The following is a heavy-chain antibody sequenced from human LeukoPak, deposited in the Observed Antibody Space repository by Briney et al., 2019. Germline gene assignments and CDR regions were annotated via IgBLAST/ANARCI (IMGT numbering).Heavy chain of an antibody. CDR2: ISGSGGST. CDR1: GFTFSSYA. Sequence: GGSLRLSCAASGFTFSSYAMSWLRQAPGKGLEWVSAISGSGGSTYYADSVKGRFTISRDNSKNTLYLQMNSLRAEDTAVYYCAKARGWVLDYFDYWGQGTLVTVSS. J-gene: IGHJ4*02. V-gene: IGHV3-23*01. CDR3: AKARGWVLDYFDY. D-gene: IGHD2-8*01.